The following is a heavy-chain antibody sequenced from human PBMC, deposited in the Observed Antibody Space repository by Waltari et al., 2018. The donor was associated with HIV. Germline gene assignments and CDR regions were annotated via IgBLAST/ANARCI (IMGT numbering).Heavy chain of an antibody. CDR2: ISGSGFST. J-gene: IGHJ6*02. Sequence: EVQLLESGGGLAQPGGSLRLSCAVSEFTFSNYAMSWVRQAPGKGLEWVSGISGSGFSTYYADSVKGRFTISRDNSKSTLYLQMNNLRAEDTAVYYRARCQRFLEWLYVYYGMDVWGQGTTVTVSS. CDR1: EFTFSNYA. CDR3: ARCQRFLEWLYVYYGMDV. V-gene: IGHV3-23*01. D-gene: IGHD3-3*01.